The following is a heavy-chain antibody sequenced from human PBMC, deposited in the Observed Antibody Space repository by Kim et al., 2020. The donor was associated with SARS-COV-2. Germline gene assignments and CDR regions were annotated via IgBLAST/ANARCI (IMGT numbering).Heavy chain of an antibody. D-gene: IGHD6-13*01. CDR3: ARDSIAAADPNWFDP. Sequence: GGSLRLSCAASGLTFSSYGMHWVRQAPGKGLEWVAVIWYDGSKKYYVDSVKGRFTISRDNSKNTLYLQMNSLRAEDTAVYYCARDSIAAADPNWFDPWGQGTLVTVSS. J-gene: IGHJ5*02. CDR2: IWYDGSKK. CDR1: GLTFSSYG. V-gene: IGHV3-33*01.